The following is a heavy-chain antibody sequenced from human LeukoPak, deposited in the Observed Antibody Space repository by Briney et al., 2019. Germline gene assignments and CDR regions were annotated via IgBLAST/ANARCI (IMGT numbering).Heavy chain of an antibody. J-gene: IGHJ4*02. CDR3: ARWYSSGWYSDY. D-gene: IGHD6-19*01. V-gene: IGHV3-21*06. CDR1: GFPFNAYW. CDR2: VSGTSEYI. Sequence: PGGSLRLSCAASGFPFNAYWMSWVRQAPGKGLEWVSSVSGTSEYIYYADSVRGRFTISRDNAKNTVYLQMNSLRAEDTAVYYCARWYSSGWYSDYWGQGTLVTVSS.